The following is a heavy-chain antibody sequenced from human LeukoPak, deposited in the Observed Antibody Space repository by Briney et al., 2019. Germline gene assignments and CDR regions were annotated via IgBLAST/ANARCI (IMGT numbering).Heavy chain of an antibody. CDR2: ISGSGGNT. Sequence: GGSLRLSCAASGFTVSSNYMTWVRQAPGKGLEWVSAISGSGGNTYYADSVKGRFTISRDNSKNTLYLQMNSLRAEDTAVYYCAKDRRAGSYDYWGQGTLVTVSS. J-gene: IGHJ4*02. CDR1: GFTVSSNY. CDR3: AKDRRAGSYDY. D-gene: IGHD3-10*01. V-gene: IGHV3-23*01.